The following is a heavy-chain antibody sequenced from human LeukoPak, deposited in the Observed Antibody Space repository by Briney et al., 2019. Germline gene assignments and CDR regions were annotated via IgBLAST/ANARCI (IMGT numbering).Heavy chain of an antibody. D-gene: IGHD1-14*01. CDR2: ISGSGGST. CDR1: GFTFITHA. Sequence: GALRLSCAASGFTFITHAMTWVRQAPGKGLEWVSAISGSGGSTYYADSVKGRFTISRDNSKNTLYLQMNSLRAEDTAVYYCAKPARTDYADYWGQGTLVTVSS. V-gene: IGHV3-23*01. J-gene: IGHJ4*02. CDR3: AKPARTDYADY.